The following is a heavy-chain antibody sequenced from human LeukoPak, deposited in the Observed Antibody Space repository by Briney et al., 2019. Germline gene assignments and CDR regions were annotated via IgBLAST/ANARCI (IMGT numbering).Heavy chain of an antibody. Sequence: ASVKVSCKASGYTLTSYDINWVRQATGQGLEWMGWINPNSGGTNYAQKFQGRVTMTRDTSISTAYMELSRLRSDDTAVYYCARGGVPAATVMDVWGKGTTVTVSS. CDR1: GYTLTSYD. CDR3: ARGGVPAATVMDV. CDR2: INPNSGGT. J-gene: IGHJ6*03. D-gene: IGHD2-2*01. V-gene: IGHV1-2*02.